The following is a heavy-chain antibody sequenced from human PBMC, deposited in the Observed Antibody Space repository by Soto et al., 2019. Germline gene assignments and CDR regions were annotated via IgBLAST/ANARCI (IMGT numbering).Heavy chain of an antibody. CDR3: GRLAVWSRYSSGGFDY. Sequence: EVQLVQSGAEVKKPGESLRISCKGSGYSFTSYWISWVRQMPGKGLEWMGRIDPSDSYTNYSPSFQGHVTISADKSISTAYREWSSLKALDTAMYYCGRLAVWSRYSSGGFDYWGQGTLVTVSS. CDR2: IDPSDSYT. J-gene: IGHJ4*02. D-gene: IGHD6-19*01. V-gene: IGHV5-10-1*01. CDR1: GYSFTSYW.